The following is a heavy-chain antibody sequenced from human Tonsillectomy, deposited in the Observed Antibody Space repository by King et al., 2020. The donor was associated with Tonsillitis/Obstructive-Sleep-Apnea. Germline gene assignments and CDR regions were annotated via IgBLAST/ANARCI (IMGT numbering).Heavy chain of an antibody. J-gene: IGHJ6*03. CDR2: ISSSSSDT. CDR3: AREVSNGIAVAGTMDYYYMDV. CDR1: GFTFSDYY. Sequence: VQLVESGGGLVRPGGSLRLSCAASGFTFSDYYMSWIRQAPGKGLEWVSYISSSSSDTNYADSVKGRFTISRDNAKNSLYLQMNSLRAEDTAVYYCAREVSNGIAVAGTMDYYYMDVWGKGTTVTVSS. V-gene: IGHV3-11*05. D-gene: IGHD6-19*01.